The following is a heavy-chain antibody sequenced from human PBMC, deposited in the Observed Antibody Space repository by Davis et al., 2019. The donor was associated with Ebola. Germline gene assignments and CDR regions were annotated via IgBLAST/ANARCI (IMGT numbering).Heavy chain of an antibody. CDR1: GYTFTGYY. D-gene: IGHD5-12*01. J-gene: IGHJ6*02. CDR3: ARVYDYHYGMDV. CDR2: INPNSGGT. Sequence: AASVKVSCKASGYTFTGYYMHWVRQAPGQGLEWIGWINPNSGGTNYAQKFQGWVTMTRDTSISTAYMELSRLRSDDTAVYYCARVYDYHYGMDVWGQGTTVTVSS. V-gene: IGHV1-2*04.